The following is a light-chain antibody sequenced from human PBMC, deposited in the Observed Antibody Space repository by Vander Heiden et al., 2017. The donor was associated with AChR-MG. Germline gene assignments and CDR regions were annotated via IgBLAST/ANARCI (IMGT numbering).Light chain of an antibody. Sequence: QSALTQPRSVSVSPGQSVTISCTGTSSDVGGYNYVSWYQQHPGKAPKLMIYDVSKRPSGVPDRFSGSKSGNTASLTISGLQAEDDADYYCCSYAGSYPYVFGTGTKVTVL. J-gene: IGLJ1*01. CDR2: DVS. CDR3: CSYAGSYPYV. V-gene: IGLV2-11*01. CDR1: SSDVGGYNY.